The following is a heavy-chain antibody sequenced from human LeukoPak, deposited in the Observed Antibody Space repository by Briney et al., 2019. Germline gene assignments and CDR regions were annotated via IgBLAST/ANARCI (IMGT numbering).Heavy chain of an antibody. V-gene: IGHV3-21*06. Sequence: GGSLRLSCAASGFTFSDHYMDWVRQAPGKGLEWVSSISSSSSYIYYADSVKGRFTISRDNAKNSLYLQMNSLRAEDTAVYYCARAWASYGGNSRDYFDYWGQGALVTVSS. D-gene: IGHD4-23*01. CDR1: GFTFSDHY. CDR3: ARAWASYGGNSRDYFDY. J-gene: IGHJ4*02. CDR2: ISSSSSYI.